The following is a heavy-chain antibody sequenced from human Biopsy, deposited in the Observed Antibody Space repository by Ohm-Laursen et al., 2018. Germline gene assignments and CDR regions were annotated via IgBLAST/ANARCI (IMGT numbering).Heavy chain of an antibody. D-gene: IGHD3-3*01. CDR2: IDPKSGGT. V-gene: IGHV1-2*02. CDR1: AYSFGDHR. J-gene: IGHJ4*02. CDR3: ARELGDFWGGRQFNF. Sequence: SSVKVSCNASAYSFGDHRIHWVRQAPGQGLEWMGWIDPKSGGTNYAQKFQGRVTMTRDTSISTTYMELRRLTSDDTAVFYCARELGDFWGGRQFNFWGQGTLVTVSS.